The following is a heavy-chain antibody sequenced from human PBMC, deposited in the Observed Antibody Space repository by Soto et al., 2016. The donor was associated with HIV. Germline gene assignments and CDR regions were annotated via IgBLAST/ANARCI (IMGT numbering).Heavy chain of an antibody. CDR2: INPNSGGT. V-gene: IGHV1-2*02. CDR1: GYTFTGYY. D-gene: IGHD3-22*01. Sequence: QVQLVQSGAEVKKPGASVKVSCKASGYTFTGYYMHWVRQAPGQGLEWMGWINPNSGGTNYAQKFQGRVTMTRDTSISTAYMELSRLRSDDTAVYYCARDRGVYSYDSSGNPLDYWGQGTLVTVSS. J-gene: IGHJ4*02. CDR3: ARDRGVYSYDSSGNPLDY.